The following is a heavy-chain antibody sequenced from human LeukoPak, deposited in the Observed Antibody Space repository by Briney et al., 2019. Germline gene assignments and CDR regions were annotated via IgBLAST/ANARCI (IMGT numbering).Heavy chain of an antibody. J-gene: IGHJ6*02. CDR2: IYYTGST. CDR3: AKMAGYSSFYYYYGMDV. V-gene: IGHV4-59*01. D-gene: IGHD6-13*01. CDR1: GGAIRSYY. Sequence: SETLSLTCTVSGGAIRSYYWSWIRQPPGKGLEWIGYIYYTGSTNYNPSLKSRVTISVDTSKNQFSLRLTSVTAADTAVYYCAKMAGYSSFYYYYGMDVWGQGTTVTVSS.